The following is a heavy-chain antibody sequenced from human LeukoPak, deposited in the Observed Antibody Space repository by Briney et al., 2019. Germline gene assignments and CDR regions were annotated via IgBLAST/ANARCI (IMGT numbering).Heavy chain of an antibody. CDR2: IYSGGST. J-gene: IGHJ5*02. D-gene: IGHD2-2*01. V-gene: IGHV3-66*01. CDR3: AREPICLGYCSSANWFDP. Sequence: GGSLRLSCAASGFTVSSNYMSWVRQAPGKGLEWVSVIYSGGSTYYADSVKGRFTISRDNSKNTLYLQMNSLRAEDTAVYYCAREPICLGYCSSANWFDPWGQGTLVTVSS. CDR1: GFTVSSNY.